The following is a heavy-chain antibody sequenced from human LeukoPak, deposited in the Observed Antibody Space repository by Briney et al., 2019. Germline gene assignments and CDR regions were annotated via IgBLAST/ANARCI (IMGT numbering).Heavy chain of an antibody. CDR1: GGSISNYY. V-gene: IGHV4-4*07. D-gene: IGHD2-2*01. CDR3: AREMPSHYYYMDV. Sequence: SETLSLTCTVSGGSISNYYWSWIRQPAGKGLEWIGRIYSSGSTNYNPSLKSRVTMSVDTSKTQFSLKLTSVTAADTAVYYCAREMPSHYYYMDVWGKGTTVTVSS. J-gene: IGHJ6*03. CDR2: IYSSGST.